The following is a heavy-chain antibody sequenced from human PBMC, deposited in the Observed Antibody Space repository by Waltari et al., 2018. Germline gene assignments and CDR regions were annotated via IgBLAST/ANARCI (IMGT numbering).Heavy chain of an antibody. V-gene: IGHV1-69*14. Sequence: QVQLVQSGAEGKKTGSSVKVSCKASGGTFSSCGISWVRQAPGQGLEWMGGIIPIFGTANYAQKFQGRVTITADKSTSTAYMELSSLRSEDTAVYYCARGSITMIVASCAFDIWGQGTMVTVSS. CDR2: IIPIFGTA. J-gene: IGHJ3*02. D-gene: IGHD3-22*01. CDR1: GGTFSSCG. CDR3: ARGSITMIVASCAFDI.